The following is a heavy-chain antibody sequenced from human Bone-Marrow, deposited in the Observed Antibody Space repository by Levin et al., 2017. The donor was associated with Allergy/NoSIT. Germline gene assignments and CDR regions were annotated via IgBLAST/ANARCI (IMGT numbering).Heavy chain of an antibody. CDR2: ISGSGGST. CDR1: GFTFSSYA. J-gene: IGHJ4*02. D-gene: IGHD3-10*02. V-gene: IGHV3-23*01. CDR3: AKVSGLLFGDDY. Sequence: LSLTCAASGFTFSSYAMSWVRQAPGKGLEWVSAISGSGGSTYYADSVKGRFTISRDNSKNTLYLQMNSLRAEDTAVYYCAKVSGLLFGDDYWGQGTLVTVSS.